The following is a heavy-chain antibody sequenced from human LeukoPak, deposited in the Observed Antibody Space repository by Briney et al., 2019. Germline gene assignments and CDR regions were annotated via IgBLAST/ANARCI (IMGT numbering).Heavy chain of an antibody. Sequence: SETLSLTCAVYGGSFSGYYWSWIRQPPGKGLEWIGEINHSGSTYYNPSLKTRVTISVDKSKNQFSLKLSSVTAADTAVYYCARASHDYGDYSHFDYWGQGTLVTVSS. CDR2: INHSGST. J-gene: IGHJ4*02. D-gene: IGHD4-17*01. CDR1: GGSFSGYY. V-gene: IGHV4-34*01. CDR3: ARASHDYGDYSHFDY.